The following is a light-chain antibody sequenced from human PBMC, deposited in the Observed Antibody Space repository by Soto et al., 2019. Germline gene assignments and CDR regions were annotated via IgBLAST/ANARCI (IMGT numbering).Light chain of an antibody. Sequence: QSALTQPASVSGSPGQSITISCTGTSSDVGAYNYVSWYQQHPGNAPKLMIYDVSNRPSGVSNRFSGSKSVNTASLTISGRQAEDEAAYYCSSYSRSSPLVFGGGTQLTVL. V-gene: IGLV2-14*03. CDR3: SSYSRSSPLV. CDR1: SSDVGAYNY. CDR2: DVS. J-gene: IGLJ2*01.